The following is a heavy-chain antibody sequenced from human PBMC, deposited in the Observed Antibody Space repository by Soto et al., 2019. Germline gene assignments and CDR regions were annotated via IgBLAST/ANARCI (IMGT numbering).Heavy chain of an antibody. D-gene: IGHD6-19*01. J-gene: IGHJ4*02. Sequence: SETLSLTCAVYGGSFSGYYWSWIRQPPGKGLEWIGEINHSGSTNYNPSLKSRVTISVDTSKNQFSLKLTSVTAADTAVYYCARAGDSSGPVALGYWGQGTLVTVSS. V-gene: IGHV4-34*01. CDR1: GGSFSGYY. CDR2: INHSGST. CDR3: ARAGDSSGPVALGY.